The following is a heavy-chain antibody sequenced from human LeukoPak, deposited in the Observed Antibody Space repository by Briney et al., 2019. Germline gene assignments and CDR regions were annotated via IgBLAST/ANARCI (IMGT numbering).Heavy chain of an antibody. CDR2: IIPIFGTA. Sequence: SVKVSCKASGGTLSSYAISWVRQAPGQGLEWMGGIIPIFGTANYAQKFQGRVTITADESTSTAYMELSSLRSEDTAVYYCARDPRHYYGSGSYNWGQGTLVTVSS. CDR1: GGTLSSYA. V-gene: IGHV1-69*13. D-gene: IGHD3-10*01. CDR3: ARDPRHYYGSGSYN. J-gene: IGHJ4*02.